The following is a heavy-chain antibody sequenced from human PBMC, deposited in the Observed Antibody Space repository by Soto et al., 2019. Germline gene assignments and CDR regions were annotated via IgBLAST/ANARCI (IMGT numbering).Heavy chain of an antibody. CDR3: ARVGGSYYFDY. CDR1: GYILTSYC. J-gene: IGHJ4*02. V-gene: IGHV1-18*04. Sequence: ASVKVSCKASGYILTSYCISWVRQSPVQGLEWMGWISAYNGNINYAQKLQGRVTMTTDTSTSTAYMELRSLRSDDTAVYYCARVGGSYYFDYWSQGTLVTVSS. CDR2: ISAYNGNI. D-gene: IGHD1-26*01.